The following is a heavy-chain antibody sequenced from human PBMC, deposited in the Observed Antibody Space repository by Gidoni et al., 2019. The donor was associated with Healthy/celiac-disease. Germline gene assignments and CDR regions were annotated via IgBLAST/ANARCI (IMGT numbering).Heavy chain of an antibody. V-gene: IGHV3-9*01. CDR3: AKDIGAAAGNGGFDY. CDR2: ISGNSGRI. D-gene: IGHD6-13*01. CDR1: GFTFFDYA. Sequence: EVQLVESGGGLLQPGRSLRLSCAPSGFTFFDYAMHWVRQAPGKGLEWVSGISGNSGRIGYADSVKGRFTISRDNAKNSMYLQMNSLRAEDTALYYCAKDIGAAAGNGGFDYWGQGTLVTVSS. J-gene: IGHJ4*02.